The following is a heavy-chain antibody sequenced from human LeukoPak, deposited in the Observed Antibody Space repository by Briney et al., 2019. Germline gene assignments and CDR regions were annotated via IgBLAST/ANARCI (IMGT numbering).Heavy chain of an antibody. CDR1: TLTFRSYS. CDR3: ARDHDRYCSGGSCSKFDY. V-gene: IGHV3-48*04. D-gene: IGHD2-15*01. Sequence: GGSLRPSRAASTLTFRSYSITWSRQPPGKGRRGMSYIIASGTLIHSAHSRDGRSTISTDNAKNSLLLQMISLRAEETAVYYCARDHDRYCSGGSCSKFDYWGQGSLVTVSS. J-gene: IGHJ4*02. CDR2: IIASGTLI.